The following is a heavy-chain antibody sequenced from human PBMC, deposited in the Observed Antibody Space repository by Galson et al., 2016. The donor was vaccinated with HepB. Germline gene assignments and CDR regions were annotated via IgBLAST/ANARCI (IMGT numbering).Heavy chain of an antibody. CDR2: IWYDGSNK. CDR1: GFTFNSYG. CDR3: AKEGYVLDIVVVPVHY. Sequence: SLRLSCAASGFTFNSYGMHWVRQAPGKGLEWVAVIWYDGSNKYYADSVKGRFTISRDNSKNTLYLQMNSLRAEDTAVYYCAKEGYVLDIVVVPVHYWGQGTLVTVSS. J-gene: IGHJ4*02. V-gene: IGHV3-33*06. D-gene: IGHD2-2*03.